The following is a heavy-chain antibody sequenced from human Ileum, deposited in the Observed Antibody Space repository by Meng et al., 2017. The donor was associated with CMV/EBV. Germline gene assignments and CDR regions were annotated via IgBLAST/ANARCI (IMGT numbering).Heavy chain of an antibody. CDR1: VFTFSSYW. D-gene: IGHD1-26*01. Sequence: SCADSVFTFSSYWMHWVRQAPGEGLVWVSRINSDGSSTSYADSVKGRFTISRDNAKNTLYLQMNSLRAEDTAVYYCAGGVGADNWFDPWGQGTLVTVSS. J-gene: IGHJ5*02. CDR2: INSDGSST. CDR3: AGGVGADNWFDP. V-gene: IGHV3-74*01.